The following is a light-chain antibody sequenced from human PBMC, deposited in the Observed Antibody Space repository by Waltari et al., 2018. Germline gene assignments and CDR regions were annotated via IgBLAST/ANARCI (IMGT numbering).Light chain of an antibody. CDR2: AAS. V-gene: IGKV1-39*01. CDR3: QQSYSTSPLT. J-gene: IGKJ4*01. CDR1: QSISSY. Sequence: DIQMTQSPSSLSASVGDRVTITCRASQSISSYLNWYQQKPGKAPKLLIYAASSLQSGVPSRFSGSGSGTEFTLTISSLQPEDFATYYCQQSYSTSPLTFGGGTKVEIK.